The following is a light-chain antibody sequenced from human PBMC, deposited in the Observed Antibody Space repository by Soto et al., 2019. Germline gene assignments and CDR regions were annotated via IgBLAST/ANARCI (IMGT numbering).Light chain of an antibody. J-gene: IGLJ1*01. Sequence: VLTQPASVSGSPGQSITISCTGSSSDVGGHNYVSWYQQHPGKAPKLMIYEVTKRPSGVSNRFSGSKSGNTASLTISGLQAEDEADYYCSSYTFTSTLYVFGTGTKVTVL. V-gene: IGLV2-14*03. CDR3: SSYTFTSTLYV. CDR1: SSDVGGHNY. CDR2: EVT.